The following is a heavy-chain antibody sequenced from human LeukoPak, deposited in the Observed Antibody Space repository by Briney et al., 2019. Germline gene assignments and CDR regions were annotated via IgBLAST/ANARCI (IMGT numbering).Heavy chain of an antibody. J-gene: IGHJ4*02. V-gene: IGHV4-31*03. CDR2: VYYTGDT. D-gene: IGHD4-17*01. CDR1: GGSISSGGSY. CDR3: AKTDYGPFHY. Sequence: PSETLSLTCTVSGGSISSGGSYWSWIRQHPGKGLEWIGYVYYTGDTYYNPSLRSRLTISVDTSKNQFSLRLYSVTAADTAVYYCAKTDYGPFHYWGQGTLVTVSS.